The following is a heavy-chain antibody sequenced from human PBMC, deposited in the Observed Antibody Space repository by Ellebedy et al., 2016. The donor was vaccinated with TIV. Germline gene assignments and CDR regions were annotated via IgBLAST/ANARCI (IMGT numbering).Heavy chain of an antibody. Sequence: SETLSLXCVVYGGSFSGYYWSWIRQSPGKGLEWIGSMFHSGSTYFNPSLKSRVTMSVDTSKNQLSLKVRSVTAADTAIYYCARMTSRGFSTPAYWGQGTLVTVSS. D-gene: IGHD6-19*01. J-gene: IGHJ4*02. V-gene: IGHV4-34*10. CDR3: ARMTSRGFSTPAY. CDR1: GGSFSGYY. CDR2: MFHSGST.